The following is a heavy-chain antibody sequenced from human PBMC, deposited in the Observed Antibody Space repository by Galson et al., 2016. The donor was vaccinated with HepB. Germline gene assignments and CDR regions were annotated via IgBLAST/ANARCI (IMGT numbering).Heavy chain of an antibody. CDR2: LYPGDSDI. J-gene: IGHJ4*02. CDR1: GFSLTSYW. D-gene: IGHD3-22*01. Sequence: QSGAEVKKPGESLKISCKGSGFSLTSYWIGWVRQMPGKGLEWMGILYPGDSDIKYSPSFQGQVTMSVDKSINTAYLQWSSLKASDTAMYYWARQVGDSSGLDYFYYWGPGTLVTVSS. V-gene: IGHV5-51*01. CDR3: ARQVGDSSGLDYFYY.